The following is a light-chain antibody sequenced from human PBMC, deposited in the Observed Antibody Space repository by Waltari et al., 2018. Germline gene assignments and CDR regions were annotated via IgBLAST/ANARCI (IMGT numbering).Light chain of an antibody. Sequence: EVVLTQSPDFQSVTPQEKVTITCRASQSIGSSIPWYQQKPDQSPKPLIKYASQSSSGVPSRFSGSGSGTAFTLTINGLEAEDAAAYYCHQSSSLPYTFGQGTKLEIK. CDR3: HQSSSLPYT. CDR2: YAS. J-gene: IGKJ2*01. CDR1: QSIGSS. V-gene: IGKV6D-21*02.